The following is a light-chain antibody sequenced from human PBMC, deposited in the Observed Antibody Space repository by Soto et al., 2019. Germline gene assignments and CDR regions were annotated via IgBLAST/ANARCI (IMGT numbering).Light chain of an antibody. V-gene: IGLV2-14*01. CDR1: SSDIGAYNS. Sequence: QSVLTQPASVSGSPGQSITISCTGTSSDIGAYNSVSWYQHHPGKAPKLIVFQVSFRPSAVSDRFSGSKSDNTASLTISGLQTEDEAHYYCLSYTESSNFVFGNGTKLTV. CDR3: LSYTESSNFV. J-gene: IGLJ1*01. CDR2: QVS.